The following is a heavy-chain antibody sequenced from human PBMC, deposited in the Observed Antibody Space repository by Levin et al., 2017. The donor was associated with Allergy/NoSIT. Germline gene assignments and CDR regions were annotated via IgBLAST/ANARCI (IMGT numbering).Heavy chain of an antibody. CDR1: GGSIRNYY. J-gene: IGHJ5*02. Sequence: PSETLSLTCTVSGGSIRNYYWTWIRQTPGEGLQWIGYMAFSGSGNYNPSLKSRVTISVDTSKNQFSLHLTSVTAADTAVYYCAGGGIRATFGLRNYFDPWGQGTLVTVSS. D-gene: IGHD3-16*01. V-gene: IGHV4-59*01. CDR2: MAFSGSG. CDR3: AGGGIRATFGLRNYFDP.